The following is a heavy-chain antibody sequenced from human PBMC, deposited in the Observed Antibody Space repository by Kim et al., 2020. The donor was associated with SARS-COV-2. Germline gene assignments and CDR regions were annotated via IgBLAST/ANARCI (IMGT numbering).Heavy chain of an antibody. CDR2: ISSNGGST. Sequence: GGSLRLSCSASGFTFSSYAMHWVRQAPGKGLEYVSAISSNGGSTYYADSVKGRFTISRDNSKNTLYLQMSSLRAEDTAVYYCVNSGLKTYDFWSGRDAFDSWGQGTMVTVSS. J-gene: IGHJ3*02. D-gene: IGHD3-3*01. CDR1: GFTFSSYA. CDR3: VNSGLKTYDFWSGRDAFDS. V-gene: IGHV3-64D*06.